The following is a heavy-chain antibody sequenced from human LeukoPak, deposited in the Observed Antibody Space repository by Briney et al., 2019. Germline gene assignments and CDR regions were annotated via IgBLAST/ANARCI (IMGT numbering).Heavy chain of an antibody. CDR2: ISSSGSTI. CDR1: GFTFSSYE. Sequence: PGGSLRLSCAASGFTFSSYEMNWVRQAPGKGLEWVSYISSSGSTIYYADSVKGRFTISRDNVKNSLYLQMNSLRAEDTAVYYCARGAAMAPRYYYYMDVWGKGTTVTISS. CDR3: ARGAAMAPRYYYYMDV. D-gene: IGHD5-18*01. J-gene: IGHJ6*03. V-gene: IGHV3-48*03.